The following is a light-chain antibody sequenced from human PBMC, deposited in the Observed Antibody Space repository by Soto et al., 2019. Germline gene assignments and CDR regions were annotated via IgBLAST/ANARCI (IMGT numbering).Light chain of an antibody. V-gene: IGLV2-14*03. CDR2: DVT. CDR3: SSYSSSSTLVI. J-gene: IGLJ2*01. Sequence: QSALTQPASVSGSPGQSITISCTGTTSDVGRYDYVSWYQHHPGKAPKLMIFDVTNRPSGVSGRFSGSKSGNTASLTISGLQAEDEADYYCSSYSSSSTLVIFGGGTKLTVL. CDR1: TSDVGRYDY.